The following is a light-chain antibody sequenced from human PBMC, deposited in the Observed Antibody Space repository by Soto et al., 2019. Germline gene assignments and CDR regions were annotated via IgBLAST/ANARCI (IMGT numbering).Light chain of an antibody. Sequence: IVMTQPPATLSVSPGERATLSCRASQSVSSNLAWYQQKPGQAPRLLIYGASTRATGIPARFSGSGSGTEFTLTISSLQSEDFAVYYCQQYKNWPWTFGQGTKVDIK. CDR3: QQYKNWPWT. CDR1: QSVSSN. J-gene: IGKJ1*01. V-gene: IGKV3-15*01. CDR2: GAS.